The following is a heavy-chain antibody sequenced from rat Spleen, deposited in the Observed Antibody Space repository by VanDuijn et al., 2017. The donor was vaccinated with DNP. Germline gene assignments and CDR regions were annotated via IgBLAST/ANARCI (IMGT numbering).Heavy chain of an antibody. V-gene: IGHV5-27*01. CDR1: GFTFSNYY. CDR3: TTDFERGY. CDR2: ITTSGSST. D-gene: IGHD1-11*01. J-gene: IGHJ2*01. Sequence: EVQLVESGGDLVQPGRSLKLSCAASGFTFSNYYMAWVRQAPKKGLEWVATITTSGSSTYYPDSVKGRFTISRDNGKSTLYLQMESLRSEDTATFYCTTDFERGYWGQGVMVTVSS.